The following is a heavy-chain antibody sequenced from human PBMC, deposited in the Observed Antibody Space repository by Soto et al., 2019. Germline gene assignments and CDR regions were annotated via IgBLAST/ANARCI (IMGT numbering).Heavy chain of an antibody. CDR2: IRAYNGNT. CDR1: GYTFTSYG. V-gene: IGHV1-18*01. CDR3: ARDLPTMDV. J-gene: IGHJ6*02. Sequence: QVQLVQSGAEVKKPGASVKVSCKASGYTFTSYGISWVRQAPGQGLEWMGWIRAYNGNTNYAPKLQGRVTMTTDTPTSTAYRELRSLRSDDTAVDSCARDLPTMDVWGQGTTVTVSS.